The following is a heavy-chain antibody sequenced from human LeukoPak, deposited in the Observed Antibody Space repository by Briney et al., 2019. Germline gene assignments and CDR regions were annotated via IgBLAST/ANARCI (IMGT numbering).Heavy chain of an antibody. V-gene: IGHV1-18*01. D-gene: IGHD3-22*01. CDR1: GYTFTSYG. CDR2: ISAYNGNT. CDR3: ARRTEDWGYYDSSGYYYYFDY. J-gene: IGHJ4*02. Sequence: ASVKVSCKASGYTFTSYGINWVRQAPGQGLEWMGWISAYNGNTNYAQKLQGRVTMTTDTSTSTAYMELRSLRSDDTAVYYCARRTEDWGYYDSSGYYYYFDYWGQGTLVTVSS.